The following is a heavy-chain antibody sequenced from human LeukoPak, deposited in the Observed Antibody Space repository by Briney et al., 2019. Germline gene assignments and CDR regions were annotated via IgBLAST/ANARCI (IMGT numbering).Heavy chain of an antibody. V-gene: IGHV1-18*01. CDR2: ISAYNGNT. CDR3: ARDGDYDYVWGSYPTYPYYFDY. J-gene: IGHJ4*02. D-gene: IGHD3-16*01. Sequence: GASVKVSCKASGYTFTSYGISWVRQAPGQGLEWMGWISAYNGNTNYAQKLQGRVTMTTDTSTSTAYMELRSLRSDDTAVYYCARDGDYDYVWGSYPTYPYYFDYWGQGTLVTVSS. CDR1: GYTFTSYG.